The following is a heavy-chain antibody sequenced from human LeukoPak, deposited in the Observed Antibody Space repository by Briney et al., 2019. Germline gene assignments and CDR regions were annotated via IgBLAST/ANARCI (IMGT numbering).Heavy chain of an antibody. CDR2: IHSDGENY. Sequence: TAGSLSLSCAASGCTFSTYCMHWVRQAPGKGLEWVTFIHSDGENYYSADSVKGRLTVSRDNSKNTLYLQMNSLIIEDTAVYYCVRAEIVPGRTSVYYYYMDVWGKGTTVTVTS. V-gene: IGHV3-30*02. CDR1: GCTFSTYC. CDR3: VRAEIVPGRTSVYYYYMDV. D-gene: IGHD5-12*01. J-gene: IGHJ6*03.